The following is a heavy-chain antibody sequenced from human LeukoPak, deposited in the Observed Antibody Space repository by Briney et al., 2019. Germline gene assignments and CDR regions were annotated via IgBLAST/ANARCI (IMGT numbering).Heavy chain of an antibody. CDR3: AREVQPHCSTTSCSGNY. J-gene: IGHJ4*02. D-gene: IGHD2-2*01. V-gene: IGHV1-69*05. CDR2: ISPIFGPP. Sequence: ASVKVSCKASGGTFSIYAMNWVRQAPGQGLEWMGRISPIFGPPTYAQEFQGRITIITEQSTNMAYMELSSLRSEDTAVYYCAREVQPHCSTTSCSGNYWGQGTLVTVSS. CDR1: GGTFSIYA.